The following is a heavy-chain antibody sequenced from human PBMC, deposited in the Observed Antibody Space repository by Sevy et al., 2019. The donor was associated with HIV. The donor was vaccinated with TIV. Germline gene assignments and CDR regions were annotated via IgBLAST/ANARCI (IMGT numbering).Heavy chain of an antibody. D-gene: IGHD1-26*01. CDR1: GGSITSLY. CDR3: AGENAWGRGYS. Sequence: PLQTLSLTCTVSGGSITSLYWNWIRQPPGKGLEWIANIYYNGHINYNPSLKSRVTLSLDTSKNQFSLRLSSVSAADTAMYYCAGENAWGRGYSWGQGTLVTVSS. V-gene: IGHV4-59*08. J-gene: IGHJ4*02. CDR2: IYYNGHI.